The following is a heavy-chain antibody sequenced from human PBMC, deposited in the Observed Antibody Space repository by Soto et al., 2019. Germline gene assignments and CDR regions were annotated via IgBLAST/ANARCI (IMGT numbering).Heavy chain of an antibody. J-gene: IGHJ4*02. CDR1: GFTFTSSA. CDR3: AADRTYCGVVCYVD. Sequence: QMQLVQSGPEVKKPGTSVKVSCKASGFTFTSSAVQWVRQARVQRLEWIGWIVVGSGNTNYAQKFQERVTIYREMSTSTAYMDLSSLRSEDTAVYYCAADRTYCGVVCYVDWGKGTLVTISS. CDR2: IVVGSGNT. D-gene: IGHD2-21*02. V-gene: IGHV1-58*01.